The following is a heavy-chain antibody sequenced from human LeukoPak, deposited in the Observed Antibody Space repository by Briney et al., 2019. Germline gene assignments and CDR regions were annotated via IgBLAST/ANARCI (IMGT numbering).Heavy chain of an antibody. CDR1: GDSGSSNSAA. Sequence: SQTLSLTCAISGDSGSSNSAAWNWIRQSPSRGLEWLGRTYYRSKWYNDYAVSVKSRITINPDTSKNQFSLQLNAVTPEDTAVYYCARDHDDFWTRDNWFDPWGQGTLVTVSS. CDR2: TYYRSKWYN. D-gene: IGHD3-3*01. CDR3: ARDHDDFWTRDNWFDP. J-gene: IGHJ5*02. V-gene: IGHV6-1*01.